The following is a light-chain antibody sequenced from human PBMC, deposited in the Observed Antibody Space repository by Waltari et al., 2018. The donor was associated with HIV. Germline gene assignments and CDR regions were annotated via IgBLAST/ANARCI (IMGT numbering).Light chain of an antibody. CDR3: QQRSNWPPAV. Sequence: EIVLTQSPATLSLSPGERATLSCRASQSVSSYLAWYQQKPGQAPRLLIYDASNRATGIPAMFSASGSGTDFTLTISSLEPEDFAVYYGQQRSNWPPAVFGQGTRLEMK. CDR1: QSVSSY. CDR2: DAS. V-gene: IGKV3-11*01. J-gene: IGKJ5*01.